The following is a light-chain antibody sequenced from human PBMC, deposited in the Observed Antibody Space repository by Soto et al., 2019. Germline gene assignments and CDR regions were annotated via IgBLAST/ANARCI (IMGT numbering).Light chain of an antibody. CDR2: WAS. CDR3: QQYFNTMYT. J-gene: IGKJ5*01. V-gene: IGKV4-1*01. Sequence: DIVMTQSPDSLAVSLGERATINCKSSQSVLFSSNNKNYLAWYQRKPGQPPKQLIYWASTRESGVPDRFSGSGSGTDFTLTISSVQAEDVAVYYCQQYFNTMYTFGQGTRLEIK. CDR1: QSVLFSSNNKNY.